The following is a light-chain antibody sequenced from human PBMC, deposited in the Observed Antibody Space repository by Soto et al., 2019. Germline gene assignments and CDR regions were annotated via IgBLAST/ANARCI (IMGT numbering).Light chain of an antibody. CDR3: CSLTGGNIFRV. Sequence: QSVLTQPRSVSGSPGQSATISCTGTSSDVGGYNYVSWYQHHPGKAPKLIIFDVSSRPSGVPDRFSGSKSGNTAYLTISGLQAEDEADYYCCSLTGGNIFRVFGGGTKLTVL. J-gene: IGLJ2*01. CDR2: DVS. CDR1: SSDVGGYNY. V-gene: IGLV2-11*01.